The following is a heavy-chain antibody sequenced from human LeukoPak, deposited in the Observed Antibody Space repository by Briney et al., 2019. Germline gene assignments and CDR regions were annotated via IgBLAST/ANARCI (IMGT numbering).Heavy chain of an antibody. Sequence: SQTLSLTCTVSGGSISSGGYHWSWIRQPPGKGLEWIGYIYHSGSTYYNPSLKSRVTISVDRSKNQFSLKLSSVTAADTAVYYCARDWTPYGIDYWGQGTLVTVSS. V-gene: IGHV4-30-2*01. CDR3: ARDWTPYGIDY. CDR2: IYHSGST. D-gene: IGHD3-10*01. J-gene: IGHJ4*02. CDR1: GGSISSGGYH.